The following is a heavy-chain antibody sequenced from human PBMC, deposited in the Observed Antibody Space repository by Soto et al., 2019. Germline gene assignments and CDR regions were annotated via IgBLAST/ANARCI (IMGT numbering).Heavy chain of an antibody. J-gene: IGHJ3*02. V-gene: IGHV1-8*01. CDR1: GYTFTSYD. D-gene: IGHD3-10*01. CDR3: ATRSSYYYGSGSYQSSFDI. CDR2: MNPNSGNT. Sequence: ASVKVSCKASGYTFTSYDINWVRQATGQGLEWMGWMNPNSGNTGYAQKFQGRVTMTRNTSISTAYMELSSLRSEDTAVYYCATRSSYYYGSGSYQSSFDIWGQGTMVTVSS.